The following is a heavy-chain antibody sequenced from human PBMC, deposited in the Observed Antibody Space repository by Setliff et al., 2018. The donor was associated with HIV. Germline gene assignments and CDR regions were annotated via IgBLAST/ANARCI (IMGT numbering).Heavy chain of an antibody. V-gene: IGHV4-30-4*08. CDR2: IYYIVIA. J-gene: IGHJ4*02. D-gene: IGHD6-19*01. Sequence: PSYTLSLTCTVSGGSISSGDYFFIFILHSPFNCLYFIFCIYYIVIAYYNPSLHSRVTISVDTSKNQVSLKLNSMTAADTAVYFCVRGPQWLVQKGRVYYFDYWGQGALVTVSS. CDR3: VRGPQWLVQKGRVYYFDY. CDR1: GGSISSGDYF.